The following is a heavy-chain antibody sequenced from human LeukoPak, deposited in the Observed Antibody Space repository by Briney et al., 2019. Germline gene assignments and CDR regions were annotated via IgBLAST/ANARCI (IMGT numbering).Heavy chain of an antibody. D-gene: IGHD3-10*02. CDR2: IYYSGST. Sequence: SETLSLTCTVSGDSISSGRNYWAWIRQTPGKGLEWIASIYYSGSTSYNPSLSSRVSVSVDTSKNQVSLKMKSVTDTDSAVYYCARHLSGTTMSHYFDFWGQGTLVPVSS. V-gene: IGHV4-39*01. J-gene: IGHJ4*02. CDR1: GDSISSGRNY. CDR3: ARHLSGTTMSHYFDF.